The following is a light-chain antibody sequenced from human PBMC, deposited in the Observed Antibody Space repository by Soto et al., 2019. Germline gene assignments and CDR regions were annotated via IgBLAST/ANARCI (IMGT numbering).Light chain of an antibody. J-gene: IGKJ2*01. CDR2: DAS. CDR3: QQRRNWYT. Sequence: EIVLTQSPATLSLSPGERASLSCRASQSVSSYLAWYQQKPGQAPTLLIYDASNRATGIPARFSGSGSGTXFXLTISSLEPEDFAVYYCQQRRNWYTFGQGTKLEI. CDR1: QSVSSY. V-gene: IGKV3-11*01.